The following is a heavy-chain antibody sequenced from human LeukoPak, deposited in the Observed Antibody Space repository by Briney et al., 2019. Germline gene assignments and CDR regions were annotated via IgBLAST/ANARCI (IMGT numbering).Heavy chain of an antibody. CDR3: ATPGDGYNHPYYFDY. J-gene: IGHJ4*02. D-gene: IGHD5-24*01. CDR2: FDPEDGET. V-gene: IGHV1-24*01. Sequence: ASVKVSCKVSGYTLTELSMHWVRQAPGKGLEWMGGFDPEDGETIYAQKFQGRVTMTEDTSTDTAYMELSSLRSEDTAVYYCATPGDGYNHPYYFDYWGQGTLVTVSS. CDR1: GYTLTELS.